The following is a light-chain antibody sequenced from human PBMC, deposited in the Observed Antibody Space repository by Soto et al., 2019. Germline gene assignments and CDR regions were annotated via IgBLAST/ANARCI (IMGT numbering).Light chain of an antibody. CDR1: QSVSKY. CDR2: DAS. CDR3: QQRSNWPIT. Sequence: EIVLTQSPATLSLSPGERATLSCRTSQSVSKYFAWYQQKPGRAPRLLIYDASSRATGIPARFIGSGSGTDLTLTISSLEPEDFEIYYCQQRSNWPITFGQGTRLEIK. V-gene: IGKV3-11*01. J-gene: IGKJ5*01.